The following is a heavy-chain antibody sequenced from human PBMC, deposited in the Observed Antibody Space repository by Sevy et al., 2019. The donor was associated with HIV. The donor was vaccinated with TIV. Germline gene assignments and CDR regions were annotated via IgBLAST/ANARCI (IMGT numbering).Heavy chain of an antibody. J-gene: IGHJ4*02. CDR3: ARGVGLDC. V-gene: IGHV3-7*01. CDR1: GFTFSPYW. CDR2: IRPDGSDK. Sequence: GGSLRLSCAASGFTFSPYWMTWVRQAPGKGLEWVANIRPDGSDKYYVDSVKGRFTISRDKAKNSLYLQMNSLRADDTATYYCARGVGLDCWGQGALVTVSS. D-gene: IGHD1-26*01.